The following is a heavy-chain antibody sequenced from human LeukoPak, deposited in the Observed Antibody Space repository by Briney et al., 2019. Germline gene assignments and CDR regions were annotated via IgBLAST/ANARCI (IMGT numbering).Heavy chain of an antibody. Sequence: ASVTVSCKASGYTFTSYDINWVRQAPGQGLEWMGWMNPNSGNTGYAQKFQGRVTMTRNTSISTAYMELSSLRSEDTAVYYCARGKRGYCTNGVCPYYFDYWGQGTLVTVSS. J-gene: IGHJ4*02. V-gene: IGHV1-8*01. D-gene: IGHD2-8*01. CDR3: ARGKRGYCTNGVCPYYFDY. CDR2: MNPNSGNT. CDR1: GYTFTSYD.